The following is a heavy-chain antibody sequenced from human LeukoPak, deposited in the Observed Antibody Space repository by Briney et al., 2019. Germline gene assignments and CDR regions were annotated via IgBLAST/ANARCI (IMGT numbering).Heavy chain of an antibody. J-gene: IGHJ4*02. CDR3: ARDRSRGGYKYYFDY. CDR1: GFTFSSYA. D-gene: IGHD5-24*01. CDR2: ISGNSDYT. Sequence: PGGSLRLSCAASGFTFSSYAMSWVRQAPGKGLEWVSSISGNSDYTFYADSVKGRFTISRDNAKNSLYLQMNSLRAEDTAVYYCARDRSRGGYKYYFDYWGQGTLVTVSS. V-gene: IGHV3-21*01.